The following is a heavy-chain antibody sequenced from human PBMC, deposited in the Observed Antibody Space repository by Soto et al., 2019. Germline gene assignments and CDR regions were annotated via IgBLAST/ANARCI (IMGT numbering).Heavy chain of an antibody. CDR3: ARGAIAASCWFGP. D-gene: IGHD6-6*01. V-gene: IGHV1-3*01. J-gene: IGHJ5*02. CDR2: INAGNGNT. CDR1: GYTFTRSA. Sequence: ASVQVSCKASGYTFTRSAMQWVRPAPGQRLEWMGWINAGNGNTKYSQKFQGRVTITRDTSASTSYMKLSSLRSEDTAVYYCARGAIAASCWFGPWGQGTLVTVSS.